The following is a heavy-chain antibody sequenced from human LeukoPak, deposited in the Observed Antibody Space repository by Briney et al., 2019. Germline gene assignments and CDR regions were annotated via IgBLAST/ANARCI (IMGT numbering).Heavy chain of an antibody. D-gene: IGHD3-10*01. Sequence: GGSLRLSCAASGFTFSSYWMHWVRQAPGKGLVWVSRINSDGSSTSYADSVKGRFTISRDNAKNTLYLQMNSLRAEDTAVYYCAISGPGDYFDYWGQGTLVTVSS. V-gene: IGHV3-74*01. CDR3: AISGPGDYFDY. CDR1: GFTFSSYW. J-gene: IGHJ4*02. CDR2: INSDGSST.